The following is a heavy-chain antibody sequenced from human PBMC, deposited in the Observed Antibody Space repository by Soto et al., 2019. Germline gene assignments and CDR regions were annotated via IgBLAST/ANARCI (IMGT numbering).Heavy chain of an antibody. CDR2: IYSGGST. J-gene: IGHJ4*02. D-gene: IGHD5-12*01. V-gene: IGHV3-66*01. CDR3: ARDIVATWLDDY. CDR1: GFTVSSNY. Sequence: EVQLVESGGGLVQPGGSLRLSCAASGFTVSSNYMSWVRQAPGKGLEWVSVIYSGGSTYYADSVKGRFTISRDNSKNTLYLQMNSLRAEDTAVYYCARDIVATWLDDYWGQGTLVTVSS.